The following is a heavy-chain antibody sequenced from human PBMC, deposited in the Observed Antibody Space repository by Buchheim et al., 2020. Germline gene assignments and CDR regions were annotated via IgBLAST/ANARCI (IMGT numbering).Heavy chain of an antibody. J-gene: IGHJ6*02. D-gene: IGHD3/OR15-3a*01. CDR2: IYYSGST. V-gene: IGHV4-31*03. CDR1: GGSISSGGYY. CDR3: ARDRPITICGPVGSVYYGMDV. Sequence: QVQLQESGPGLVKPSQTLSLTCTVSGGSISSGGYYWSWIRQHPGKGLEWIGYIYYSGSTYYNPSLKSRVTISVDTSKNQFSLKLSSVTAADTAVYYCARDRPITICGPVGSVYYGMDVWGQGTT.